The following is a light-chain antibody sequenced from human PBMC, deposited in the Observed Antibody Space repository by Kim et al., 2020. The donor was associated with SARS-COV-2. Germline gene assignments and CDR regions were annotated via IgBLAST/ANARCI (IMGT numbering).Light chain of an antibody. Sequence: EIVLTQSPATLSLSPGERATLSCRASQSVSSYLAWYQQKPGQAPTLLIYDASNRATGIPARFSGSGSGTEFTLTISSLESEDFAVYYCQQHDNWPPFTFGQGTRVEIK. CDR2: DAS. J-gene: IGKJ5*01. CDR1: QSVSSY. CDR3: QQHDNWPPFT. V-gene: IGKV3-11*01.